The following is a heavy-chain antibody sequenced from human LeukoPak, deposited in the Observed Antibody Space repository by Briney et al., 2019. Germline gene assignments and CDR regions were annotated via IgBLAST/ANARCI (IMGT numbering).Heavy chain of an antibody. D-gene: IGHD6-13*01. CDR1: GYTFTSYY. CDR3: ARGPVGSSSWYFLDPYFDY. Sequence: GASVKVSCKASGYTFTSYYMHWVRQAPGQGLEWMGIINPSGGSTSYAQNFQGRVTMTRDTSTSTVYMELSSLRSEDTAVYNCARGPVGSSSWYFLDPYFDYWGQGTLVTVSS. J-gene: IGHJ4*02. V-gene: IGHV1-46*01. CDR2: INPSGGST.